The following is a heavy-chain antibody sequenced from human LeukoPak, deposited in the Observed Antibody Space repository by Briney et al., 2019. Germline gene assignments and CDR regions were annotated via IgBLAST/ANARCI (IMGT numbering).Heavy chain of an antibody. CDR3: AKEGRSLQTY. J-gene: IGHJ4*02. CDR2: INHNGNVN. Sequence: PGRSLRLSCAASGFTFSSYAMHWVRQAPGKGLEWVASINHNGNVNYYVDSVKGRFTISRDNAKNSLYLQMNSLRVEDTAVYYCAKEGRSLQTYWGQGTLVTVSS. V-gene: IGHV3-7*03. CDR1: GFTFSSYA. D-gene: IGHD5-24*01.